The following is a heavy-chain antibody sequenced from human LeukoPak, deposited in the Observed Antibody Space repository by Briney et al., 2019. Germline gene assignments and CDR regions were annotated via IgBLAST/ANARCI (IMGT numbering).Heavy chain of an antibody. V-gene: IGHV3-23*01. CDR3: VKRPRGYTYGLYDY. D-gene: IGHD5-18*01. J-gene: IGHJ4*02. CDR1: GFTFSSCA. CDR2: ISGSGSNT. Sequence: GGSLRLSCATSGFTFSSCAMGWVRQPPGKGLEWVSSISGSGSNTYYADSVKGRFTISRDNSKNTVYLQMNSLRAEDTAIYYCVKRPRGYTYGLYDYWGQGTLVTVSS.